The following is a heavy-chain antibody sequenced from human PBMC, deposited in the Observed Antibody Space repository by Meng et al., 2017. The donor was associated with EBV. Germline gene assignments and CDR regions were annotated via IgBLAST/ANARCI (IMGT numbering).Heavy chain of an antibody. V-gene: IGHV1-2*06. CDR1: GYTCTGYY. D-gene: IGHD6-19*01. CDR3: ARVGIAVAGTGDY. CDR2: INPNSGGT. Sequence: QVEVVQSGAEVKKPGASVKVSCKASGYTCTGYYMHWVRQAPGQGLEWMGRINPNSGGTNYAQKFQGRVTMTRDTSISTAYMELSRLRSDDTAVYYCARVGIAVAGTGDYWGQGTLVTVSS. J-gene: IGHJ4*02.